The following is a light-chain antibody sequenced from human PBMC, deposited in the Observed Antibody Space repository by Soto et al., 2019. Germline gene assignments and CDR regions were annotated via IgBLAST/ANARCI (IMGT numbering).Light chain of an antibody. Sequence: EIVMTQSPATLSVSPGERFTLSCRASQSVRNNLAWYQQKPGQAPRLLIYDASNRATGIPARFSGSGSGTDFTLTISSLEPEDFAVYYCQQRSNWPPLISFGQGTRLEIK. CDR1: QSVRNN. J-gene: IGKJ5*01. V-gene: IGKV3-11*01. CDR3: QQRSNWPPLIS. CDR2: DAS.